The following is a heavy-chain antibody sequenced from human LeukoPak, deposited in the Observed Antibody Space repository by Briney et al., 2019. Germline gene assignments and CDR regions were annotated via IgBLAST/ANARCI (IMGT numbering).Heavy chain of an antibody. D-gene: IGHD2-2*01. V-gene: IGHV1-69*06. J-gene: IGHJ6*04. Sequence: GASVKVSCKASGGTFSSYAISWVRQAPGQGLEWMGGIIPIFGTANYAQKFQGRVTITADKSTSTAYMELSSLRSEDTAVYYCARTLRYQLLLMDVQVDVMDVWGKGTTVTVSS. CDR3: ARTLRYQLLLMDVQVDVMDV. CDR2: IIPIFGTA. CDR1: GGTFSSYA.